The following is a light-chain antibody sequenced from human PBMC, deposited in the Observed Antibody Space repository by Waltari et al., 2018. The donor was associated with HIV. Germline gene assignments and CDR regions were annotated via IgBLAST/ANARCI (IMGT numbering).Light chain of an antibody. V-gene: IGKV1-39*01. J-gene: IGKJ2*01. CDR2: SAS. CDR3: QQSDSIPYT. CDR1: QSISDF. Sequence: DIQMTQSPSPLSASVGDRVTITCRASQSISDFLNWYQQKPGKAPQLLISSASTLQSGVPSRFSGSGSGTDFTLTINSLQPEDVATYYCQQSDSIPYTFGQGTKLDIK.